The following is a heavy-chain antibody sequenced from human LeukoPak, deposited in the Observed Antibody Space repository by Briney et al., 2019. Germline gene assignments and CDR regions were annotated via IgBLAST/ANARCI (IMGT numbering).Heavy chain of an antibody. CDR2: IYYSGST. D-gene: IGHD1-1*01. V-gene: IGHV4-61*05. J-gene: IGHJ6*03. CDR1: GGSISSSSYY. Sequence: SETLSLTCTVSGGSISSSSYYWGWIRPPPGKGLEWIGYIYYSGSTNYNPSLKSRVTISVDTSKNQFSLKLSSVTAADTAVYYCARAGLLREALYNWNDVAYYYYMDVWGKGTTVTISS. CDR3: ARAGLLREALYNWNDVAYYYYMDV.